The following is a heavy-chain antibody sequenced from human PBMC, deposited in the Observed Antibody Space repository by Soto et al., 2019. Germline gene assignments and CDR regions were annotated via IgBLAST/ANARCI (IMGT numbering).Heavy chain of an antibody. V-gene: IGHV1-24*01. CDR2: FDPEDGET. CDR3: ATDQHDFWSGQADTDAFDI. Sequence: ASVKVSCKVSGYTLTELSMHWVRQAPGKGLEWMGSFDPEDGETIYAQKFQGRVTMTEDTSTDTAYMELSSLRSEDTAVYYCATDQHDFWSGQADTDAFDIWGHGTMVTVSS. D-gene: IGHD3-3*01. J-gene: IGHJ3*02. CDR1: GYTLTELS.